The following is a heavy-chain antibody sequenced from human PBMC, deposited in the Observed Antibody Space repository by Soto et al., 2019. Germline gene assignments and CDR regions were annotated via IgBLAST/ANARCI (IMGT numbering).Heavy chain of an antibody. CDR1: GGSISSGDYY. J-gene: IGHJ5*02. V-gene: IGHV4-30-4*01. D-gene: IGHD3-10*01. Sequence: PSETLSLTCTVSGGSISSGDYYWSWIRQPPGKGLEWIGYIYYSGSTYYNPSLKSRVTISVDTSKNQFSLKLSSVTAADTAVYYCARAEVLWFGGSHWFDPWGQGTLVTVSS. CDR2: IYYSGST. CDR3: ARAEVLWFGGSHWFDP.